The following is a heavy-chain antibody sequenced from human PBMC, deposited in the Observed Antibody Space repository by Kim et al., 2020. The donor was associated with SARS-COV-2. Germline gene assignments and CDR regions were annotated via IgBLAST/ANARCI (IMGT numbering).Heavy chain of an antibody. CDR1: GGSISSGDYY. V-gene: IGHV4-30-4*01. D-gene: IGHD3-22*01. J-gene: IGHJ6*02. CDR3: AGGYDSSGYYLGDYYYYGMDV. Sequence: SETLSLTCTVSGGSISSGDYYWNWIRQPPGKGLEWIGYIYYSGNTYYNPSLKSRVTISVDTSKNQFSLKLSSVTAADTAVYYCAGGYDSSGYYLGDYYYYGMDVWGQGTTVTVSS. CDR2: IYYSGNT.